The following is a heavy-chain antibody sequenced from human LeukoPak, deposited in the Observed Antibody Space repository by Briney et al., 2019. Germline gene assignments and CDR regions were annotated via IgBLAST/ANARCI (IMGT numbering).Heavy chain of an antibody. CDR2: ISSDGRVE. Sequence: GGSPRLSCAASGFSFASYEMNWVRQAPGKGLEWVSHISSDGRVETYLDSVRGRFTMSRDNAKDLLFLQMNGLRAEDTAVYYCARDSLNGPLVISLDYWGQGALVTVSS. V-gene: IGHV3-48*03. CDR3: ARDSLNGPLVISLDY. J-gene: IGHJ4*02. CDR1: GFSFASYE. D-gene: IGHD3-9*01.